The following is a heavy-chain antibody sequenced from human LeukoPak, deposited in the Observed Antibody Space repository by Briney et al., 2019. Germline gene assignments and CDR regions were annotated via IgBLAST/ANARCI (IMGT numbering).Heavy chain of an antibody. CDR2: INHSGST. CDR1: GGSFSGYY. D-gene: IGHD2-15*01. CDR3: ARDLRRLGYCSGGSCYSPYYFDY. V-gene: IGHV4-34*01. Sequence: SETLSLTCAVYGGSFSGYYWSWIRQPPGKGLEWIGEINHSGSTNYNPSLKSRVTISVDTSKNQFSLKLSSVTAVDTAVYYCARDLRRLGYCSGGSCYSPYYFDYWGQGTLVTVSS. J-gene: IGHJ4*02.